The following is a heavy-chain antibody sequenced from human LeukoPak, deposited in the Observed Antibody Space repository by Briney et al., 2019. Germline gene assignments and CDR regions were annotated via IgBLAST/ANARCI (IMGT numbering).Heavy chain of an antibody. CDR3: ATTLTWIHQESY. CDR1: GFTFSSSW. Sequence: GGSLRLSCVASGFTFSSSWMNWVRQAPGKGLEWVASIKEDGSQKLCVDSVKGRFTISRDNAKNSLYLQMNSLRAEDTAVYYCATTLTWIHQESYWGQGTLVTVSS. J-gene: IGHJ4*02. D-gene: IGHD5-18*01. V-gene: IGHV3-7*05. CDR2: IKEDGSQK.